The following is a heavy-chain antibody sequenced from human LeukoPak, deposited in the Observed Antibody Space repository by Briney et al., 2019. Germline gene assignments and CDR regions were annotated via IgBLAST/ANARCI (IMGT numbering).Heavy chain of an antibody. D-gene: IGHD3-10*01. J-gene: IGHJ4*02. V-gene: IGHV3-21*01. CDR1: GFTFSSYS. Sequence: PAGSLRLSCAASGFTFSSYSMNWVRQAPGKGLEWVSSISNGSYIYYADSAKGRFTISRDNTKNSLSLQMNSLRAEDTALYYCARGYGSGSYYQPAFDYWGQGTMVTVSS. CDR3: ARGYGSGSYYQPAFDY. CDR2: ISNGSYI.